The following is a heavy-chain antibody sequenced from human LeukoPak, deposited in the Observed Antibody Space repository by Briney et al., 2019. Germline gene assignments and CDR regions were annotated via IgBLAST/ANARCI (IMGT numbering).Heavy chain of an antibody. CDR2: INHSGST. V-gene: IGHV4-34*01. J-gene: IGHJ6*03. CDR3: ARVRPYYYYYMDV. CDR1: GGSFSGYY. Sequence: SETLSLTCAVYGGSFSGYYWSWIRQPQGKGLEWIGEINHSGSTNYNPSLKSRVTISVDTSKNQFSLKLSSVTAADTAVYYCARVRPYYYYYMDVWGKGTTVTVSS.